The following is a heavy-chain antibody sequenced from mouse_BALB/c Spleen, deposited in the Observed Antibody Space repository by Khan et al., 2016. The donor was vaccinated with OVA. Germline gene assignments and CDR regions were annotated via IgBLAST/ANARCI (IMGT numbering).Heavy chain of an antibody. Sequence: VQLQQSGPELVKSGASVKISCKASGYTFTDYTMDWVKQSHGKSLEWIGDLNPNNGDTFYNQKFKGKAALTVDKSSSTAFMELRSLTSEDSAVYYCARTGYGSLAYWGQGTTLTVSS. V-gene: IGHV1-18*01. CDR2: LNPNNGDT. CDR1: GYTFTDYT. D-gene: IGHD1-1*01. CDR3: ARTGYGSLAY. J-gene: IGHJ2*01.